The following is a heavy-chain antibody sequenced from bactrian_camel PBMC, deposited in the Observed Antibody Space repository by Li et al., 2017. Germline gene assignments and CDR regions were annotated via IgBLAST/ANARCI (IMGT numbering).Heavy chain of an antibody. Sequence: HVQLVESGGGSVQVGGSLRLSCAASAYTGGSTCMAWFRQAPGEEREGVAVLYTLKNVTYYSDSVTGRVIMTQDSAKNTYLQMNSLNFEDTAMYYCAACKYCRRFYCDTPDYWGQGTQVTV. D-gene: IGHD2*01. CDR3: AACKYCRRFYCDTPDY. CDR1: AYTGGSTC. CDR2: LYTLKNVT. V-gene: IGHV3S1*01. J-gene: IGHJ4*01.